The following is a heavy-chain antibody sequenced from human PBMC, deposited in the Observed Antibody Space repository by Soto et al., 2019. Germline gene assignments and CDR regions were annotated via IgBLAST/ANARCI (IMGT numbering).Heavy chain of an antibody. CDR2: IYYSRST. J-gene: IGHJ4*02. Sequence: SGTVALGCAVSEGSSSRYEWRWSGLRPGRGSQCIGYIYYSRSTNSNPSLKSRVTISVDTSKNQFSLKLSSVTAAETDLYYCPRDLDYCSSTSCPRYFDYCGQGTLVTVS. D-gene: IGHD2-2*01. V-gene: IGHV4-59*13. CDR3: PRDLDYCSSTSCPRYFDY. CDR1: EGSSSRYE.